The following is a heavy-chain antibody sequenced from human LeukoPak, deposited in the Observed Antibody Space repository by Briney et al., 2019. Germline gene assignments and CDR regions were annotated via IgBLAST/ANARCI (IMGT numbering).Heavy chain of an antibody. J-gene: IGHJ6*03. CDR3: ARGLADCSGGSCIGSGYYYYYYMDV. D-gene: IGHD2-15*01. CDR1: GGSISGYY. V-gene: IGHV4-4*07. CDR2: IYTSGST. Sequence: SETLSLTCTVSGGSISGYYWSWIRQPAGKGLEWIGRIYTSGSTNYNPSLKSRVTMSVDTSKNQFSLKLGSVTAADTAVYYCARGLADCSGGSCIGSGYYYYYYMDVWGKGTTVTVSS.